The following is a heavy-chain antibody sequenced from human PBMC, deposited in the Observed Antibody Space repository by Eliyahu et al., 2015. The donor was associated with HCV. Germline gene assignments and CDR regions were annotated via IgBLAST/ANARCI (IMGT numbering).Heavy chain of an antibody. V-gene: IGHV3-21*01. J-gene: IGHJ4*02. CDR3: ARDRILVVATIIFDY. CDR1: GFTFXSYS. CDR2: ISSSSSYI. Sequence: EVQLVESGGGLVKPGGSLRLSCAASGFTFXSYSMNWVRQAPGKGLEWVSSISSSSSYIYYADSVKGRFTISRDNAKNSLYLQMNSLRAEDTAVYYCARDRILVVATIIFDYWGQGTLVTVSS. D-gene: IGHD5-12*01.